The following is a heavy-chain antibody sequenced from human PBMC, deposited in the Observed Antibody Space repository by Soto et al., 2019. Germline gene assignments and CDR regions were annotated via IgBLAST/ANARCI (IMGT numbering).Heavy chain of an antibody. J-gene: IGHJ4*02. Sequence: EVRLAESGGGLVQPGGSLRLSCVASGLSFSDYWIHWVRQAPGKGLIWVSGIRGGGDTDYADSVKGRFTISRDNAKNTVYLQMNNLRADDTAVYYCGRVDWNAGADWGQGTLVTVSS. CDR2: IRGGGDT. CDR1: GLSFSDYW. D-gene: IGHD1-1*01. V-gene: IGHV3-74*01. CDR3: GRVDWNAGAD.